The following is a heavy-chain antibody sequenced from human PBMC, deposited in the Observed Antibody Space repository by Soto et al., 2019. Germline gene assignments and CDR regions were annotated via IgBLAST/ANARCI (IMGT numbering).Heavy chain of an antibody. CDR2: IIPILGIA. CDR1: GGTFSSYT. Sequence: GASVKVSCKASGGTFSSYTISWVRQAPGQGLEWMGRIIPILGIANYAQKFQGRVTITADKSTSTAYMELSSLRSEDTAVYYCATVYYGHSSGFDAFDIWGQGTMVTVSS. J-gene: IGHJ3*02. D-gene: IGHD6-19*01. V-gene: IGHV1-69*02. CDR3: ATVYYGHSSGFDAFDI.